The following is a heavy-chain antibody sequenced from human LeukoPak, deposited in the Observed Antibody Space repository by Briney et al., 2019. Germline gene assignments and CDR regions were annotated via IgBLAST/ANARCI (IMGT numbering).Heavy chain of an antibody. V-gene: IGHV1-2*06. CDR1: GYTFTSYA. D-gene: IGHD2-15*01. J-gene: IGHJ4*02. CDR2: INPNSGGT. Sequence: ASVKVSCKASGYTFTSYAMHWVRQAPGQRLEWMGRINPNSGGTNYAQKFQGRVTMTRDTSISTAYMELSRLRSDDTAVYYCARERAVQGYCSGGSCYINDYWGQGTLVTVSS. CDR3: ARERAVQGYCSGGSCYINDY.